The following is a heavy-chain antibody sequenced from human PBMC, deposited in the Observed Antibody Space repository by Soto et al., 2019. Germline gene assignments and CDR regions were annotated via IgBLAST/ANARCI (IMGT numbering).Heavy chain of an antibody. CDR2: IYYSGST. Sequence: SETLSLTCTVSGGSISSSSYYWGWIRQPPGKGLEWIGSIYYSGSTYYNPSLKSRVTISVDTSKNQFSLKLSSVTAADTAVYYCARPYYDILTGYSPWGQGTLVT. J-gene: IGHJ5*02. CDR1: GGSISSSSYY. CDR3: ARPYYDILTGYSP. D-gene: IGHD3-9*01. V-gene: IGHV4-39*01.